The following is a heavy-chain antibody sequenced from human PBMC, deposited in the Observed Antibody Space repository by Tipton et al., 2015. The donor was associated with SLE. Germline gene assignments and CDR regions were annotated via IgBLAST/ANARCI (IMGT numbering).Heavy chain of an antibody. CDR3: AKASSWQLVGTCDY. CDR1: GYTFTNYG. CDR2: ISPSGDGG. Sequence: QLVQSGAEVRKPGASVKVSCKASGYTFTNYGISWVRQAPGQGLDWMGVISPSGDGGSYSQNLQGRVTVTRDTSTSTVYMELSSLRSEDTAVYYCAKASSWQLVGTCDYWGQGTLVTVSS. J-gene: IGHJ4*02. D-gene: IGHD6-6*01. V-gene: IGHV1-46*01.